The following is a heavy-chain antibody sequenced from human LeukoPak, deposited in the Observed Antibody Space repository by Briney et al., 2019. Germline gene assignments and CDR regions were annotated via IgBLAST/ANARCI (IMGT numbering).Heavy chain of an antibody. D-gene: IGHD4-17*01. Sequence: KSSDTLSRTCTVSGGSVSHYDWSWIRQSPGKGLEWIGYIYYSGTTNYNPSLKSRVTISVDTSRNQFSLQLRSVTAADTAVYYCAREDPQTTVPEGMDVWGQGTTVIVSS. CDR3: AREDPQTTVPEGMDV. CDR1: GGSVSHYD. J-gene: IGHJ6*02. CDR2: IYYSGTT. V-gene: IGHV4-59*02.